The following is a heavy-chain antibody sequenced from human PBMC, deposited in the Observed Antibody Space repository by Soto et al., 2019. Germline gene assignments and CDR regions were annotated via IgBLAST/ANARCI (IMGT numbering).Heavy chain of an antibody. J-gene: IGHJ4*02. V-gene: IGHV4-59*08. Sequence: QVQLQESGPGLVKPSETLSLTCTVSGGSISSHYWSWIRQPPGKGLEWIGYIYYSGGTNYNPSLKSRVTISIDTSKNQFSLRLSSVTAADTAVYYCARRPHCTNGICYDRYYFDYWDQGTLVTVSS. CDR2: IYYSGGT. CDR1: GGSISSHY. CDR3: ARRPHCTNGICYDRYYFDY. D-gene: IGHD2-8*01.